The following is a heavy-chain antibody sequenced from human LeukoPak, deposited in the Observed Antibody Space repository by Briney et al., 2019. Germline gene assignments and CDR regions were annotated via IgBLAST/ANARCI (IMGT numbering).Heavy chain of an antibody. CDR3: ARDSSSWQPDFDY. CDR1: GYTFTGYY. Sequence: ASVKVSCKASGYTFTGYYMHWVRQAPGQGLEWMGWINPNSGGTNYAQKFQGRVTMTRDTSISTAYKELSRLRSDDTAVYYCARDSSSWQPDFDYWGQGTLVTVSS. D-gene: IGHD6-13*01. V-gene: IGHV1-2*02. J-gene: IGHJ4*02. CDR2: INPNSGGT.